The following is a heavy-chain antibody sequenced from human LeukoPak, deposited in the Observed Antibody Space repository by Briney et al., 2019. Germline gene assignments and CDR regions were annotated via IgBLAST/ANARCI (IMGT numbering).Heavy chain of an antibody. Sequence: TLSLTCTVSGGSISSGSYFWSWIRQPAGKGLEWIERIYTSGSTNYNPSLKSRVTISVDTSRNQFSLKLRSVTAADTAVYYCARSVDSSSWYPFDYWGQGTLVTVSS. CDR2: IYTSGST. J-gene: IGHJ4*02. CDR3: ARSVDSSSWYPFDY. D-gene: IGHD6-13*01. CDR1: GGSISSGSYF. V-gene: IGHV4-61*02.